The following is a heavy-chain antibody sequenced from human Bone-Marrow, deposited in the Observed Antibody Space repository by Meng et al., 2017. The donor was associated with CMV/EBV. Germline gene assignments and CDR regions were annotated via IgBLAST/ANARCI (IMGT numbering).Heavy chain of an antibody. CDR2: IFYTGNT. V-gene: IGHV4-39*07. CDR1: GGSISSATYY. J-gene: IGHJ6*02. Sequence: SETLSLTCTVSGGSISSATYYWGWIRQAPGKGLDWIGSIFYTGNTDYNPSLKSRLIMSVDTSTNQSSLTLISVTAADTAVYYCVSVTVFAAGYYGMDVWGQGAPVTVSS. CDR3: VSVTVFAAGYYGMDV. D-gene: IGHD3-3*01.